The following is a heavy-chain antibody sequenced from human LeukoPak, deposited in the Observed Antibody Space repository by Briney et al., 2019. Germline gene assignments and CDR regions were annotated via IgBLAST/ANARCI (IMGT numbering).Heavy chain of an antibody. Sequence: PGGSLRLSCAASGFTFSSYAMSWVRQAPGKGLEWVSAISGSGGSTYYADSVKGRFTISRDNSKNTLYLQMNSLRAEDTAVYYCAKDQRRAKPQWLVLYYFDYWGQGTLVTVSS. CDR3: AKDQRRAKPQWLVLYYFDY. V-gene: IGHV3-23*01. D-gene: IGHD6-19*01. J-gene: IGHJ4*02. CDR1: GFTFSSYA. CDR2: ISGSGGST.